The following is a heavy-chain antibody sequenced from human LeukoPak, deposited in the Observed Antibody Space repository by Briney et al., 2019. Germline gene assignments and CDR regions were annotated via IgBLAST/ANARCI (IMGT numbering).Heavy chain of an antibody. J-gene: IGHJ4*02. CDR3: ARVYCTNGVCHLDY. CDR1: GFMFSSYW. D-gene: IGHD2-8*01. Sequence: PGGSLRLSCAASGFMFSSYWMTWVRQAPGKGLEWAANINQDGSERYHVDSVKGRFPISRDNAKNSLYLQMNSLRAEDTAVYYCARVYCTNGVCHLDYWGQGTLVTVSS. V-gene: IGHV3-7*01. CDR2: INQDGSER.